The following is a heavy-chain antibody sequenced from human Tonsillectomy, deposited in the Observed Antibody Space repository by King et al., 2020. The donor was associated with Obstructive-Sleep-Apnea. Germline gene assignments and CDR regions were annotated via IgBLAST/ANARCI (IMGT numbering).Heavy chain of an antibody. J-gene: IGHJ4*02. D-gene: IGHD2-2*01. CDR2: IYHSGST. CDR3: ASPCSSTSCPFDY. CDR1: GYSISSGYY. Sequence: QLQESGPGLVKPSETLSLTCTVSGYSISSGYYWGWIRQPPGKGLEWIGSIYHSGSTYYNPSLKSRVTISVDTSKNQFSLKLSSVTAADTAGYYCASPCSSTSCPFDYWGQGTLVTVSS. V-gene: IGHV4-38-2*02.